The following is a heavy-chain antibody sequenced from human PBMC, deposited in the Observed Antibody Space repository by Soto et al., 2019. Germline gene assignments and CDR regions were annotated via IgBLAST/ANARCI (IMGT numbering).Heavy chain of an antibody. CDR3: TKDAYEDLDAFDI. J-gene: IGHJ3*02. CDR1: GFTFSGSA. CDR2: IRSKANSYAT. V-gene: IGHV3-73*01. Sequence: GGSLRLSCAASGFTFSGSATHWVRQASGKGLEWVGRIRSKANSYATAYAASVKGRFTISRDDSKNTAYLQMNSLKTEDTAVYYCTKDAYEDLDAFDIWGQGTMVTVSS. D-gene: IGHD3-22*01.